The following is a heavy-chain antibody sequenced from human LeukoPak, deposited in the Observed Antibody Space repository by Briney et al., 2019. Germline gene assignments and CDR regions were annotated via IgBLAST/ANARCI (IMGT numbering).Heavy chain of an antibody. Sequence: PSETLSLTCTVSGGSISSYYWTWIRQPPGKGLEWIGYIYYSGSTNYNPSLKSRVTISVDTSKNQFSLKLSSVTAADTAVYYCARVQDWFDPWGQGTLVTVSS. CDR3: ARVQDWFDP. CDR2: IYYSGST. V-gene: IGHV4-59*01. J-gene: IGHJ5*02. CDR1: GGSISSYY.